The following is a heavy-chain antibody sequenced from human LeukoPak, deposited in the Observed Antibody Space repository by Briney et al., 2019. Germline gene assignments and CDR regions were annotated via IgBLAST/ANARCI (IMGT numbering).Heavy chain of an antibody. V-gene: IGHV1-2*02. Sequence: ASVKVPCKASGYTFTGYYLFWVRQAPGQGLEWMGWINPNTGDTRYGQKFQGRVTLTRDTSIRTTYMELSSLRSDDTAVYYCARDEGFCNGDNHYPDLGYWGQGTLVTVSS. CDR3: ARDEGFCNGDNHYPDLGY. CDR1: GYTFTGYY. J-gene: IGHJ4*02. CDR2: INPNTGDT. D-gene: IGHD2-15*01.